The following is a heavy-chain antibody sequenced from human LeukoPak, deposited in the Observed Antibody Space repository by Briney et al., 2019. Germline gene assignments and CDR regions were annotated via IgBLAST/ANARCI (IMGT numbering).Heavy chain of an antibody. CDR2: ISTYNGNT. Sequence: ASVKVSRKASRYTFTRYGISWVRQARGQGREWMGWISTYNGNTNYAQKLQGRVTMTTVTSTRTAYMELRSLRSDDTAVYYCAREPRREVVAATLYDYWGQGTLVTVSS. D-gene: IGHD2-15*01. CDR3: AREPRREVVAATLYDY. J-gene: IGHJ4*02. V-gene: IGHV1-18*01. CDR1: RYTFTRYG.